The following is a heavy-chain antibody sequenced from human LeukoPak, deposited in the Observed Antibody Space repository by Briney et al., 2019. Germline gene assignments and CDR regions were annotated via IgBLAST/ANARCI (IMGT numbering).Heavy chain of an antibody. CDR3: ARHRCSGGSCYPMNWFDP. V-gene: IGHV4-34*01. CDR1: GGSFSGYY. J-gene: IGHJ5*02. Sequence: SETLSLTCAVYGGSFSGYYWSWIRQPPGKGLEWIGEINHSGSTNYNPSLKSRVTISVDTSKNQFSLKLSSVTAADTAVYYCARHRCSGGSCYPMNWFDPWGQRTLVTASS. D-gene: IGHD2-15*01. CDR2: INHSGST.